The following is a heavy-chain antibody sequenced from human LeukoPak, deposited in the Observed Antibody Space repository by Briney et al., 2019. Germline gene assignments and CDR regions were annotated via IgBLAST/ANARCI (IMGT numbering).Heavy chain of an antibody. CDR2: INAGNGNT. J-gene: IGHJ5*02. D-gene: IGHD3-10*01. CDR3: AVRGSGGWFDP. V-gene: IGHV1-3*01. CDR1: GYTFTSYA. Sequence: ASVKVSCKASGYTFTSYAMHWVRQAPGRRLEWMGWINAGNGNTKYSQKFQGRVTITRDTSASTAYMELSSLRPEDTAVYYCAVRGSGGWFDPWGQGTLVTVSS.